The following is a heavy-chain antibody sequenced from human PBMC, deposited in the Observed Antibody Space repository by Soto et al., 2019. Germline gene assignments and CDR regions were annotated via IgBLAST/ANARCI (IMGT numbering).Heavy chain of an antibody. CDR2: INHSGST. J-gene: IGHJ4*02. V-gene: IGHV4-34*01. CDR1: GGSFSGYY. D-gene: IGHD6-13*01. Sequence: PSETLSLTCAVYGGSFSGYYWSWIRQPPGKGLEWIGEINHSGSTNYNPSLKSRFTISRDDSKNSLFLQMDSLKTEDTAVYYCARVFGSGWSRAFFDYWGKGTLVTSPQ. CDR3: ARVFGSGWSRAFFDY.